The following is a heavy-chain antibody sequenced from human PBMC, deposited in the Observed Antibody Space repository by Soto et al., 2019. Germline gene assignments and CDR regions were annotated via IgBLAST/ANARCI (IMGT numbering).Heavy chain of an antibody. D-gene: IGHD3-22*01. J-gene: IGHJ6*02. CDR2: IYHTGST. Sequence: SETLSLTCSVSGGSISTVGHYWTWIRQPPGKGLEWIGSIYHTGSTYYSKSLRSRLTMSVDTSKSQFSLRLSSVTAAATAVYYCARNPHYYDSSGHIAGMDVWGQGTTVTVS. CDR3: ARNPHYYDSSGHIAGMDV. CDR1: GGSISTVGHY. V-gene: IGHV4-31*03.